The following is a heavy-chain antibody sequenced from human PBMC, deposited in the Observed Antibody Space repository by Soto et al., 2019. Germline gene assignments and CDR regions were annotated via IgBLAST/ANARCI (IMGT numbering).Heavy chain of an antibody. D-gene: IGHD3-22*01. V-gene: IGHV1-69*13. CDR3: ASQYYYDSSGYALDAFDI. J-gene: IGHJ3*02. CDR1: GGTFSSYA. CDR2: IIPIFGTA. Sequence: GASVKVSFKASGGTFSSYAISWVRQAPGQGLEWMGGIIPIFGTANYAQKFQGRVAITADESTSTAYMELSSLRSEDTAVYYCASQYYYDSSGYALDAFDIWGQGTMVTVSS.